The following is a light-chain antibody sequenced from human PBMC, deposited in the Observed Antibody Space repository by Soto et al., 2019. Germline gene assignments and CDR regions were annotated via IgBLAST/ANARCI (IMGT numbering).Light chain of an antibody. V-gene: IGKV3-20*01. J-gene: IGKJ1*01. CDR1: QSVSSSY. CDR3: QQYNSCLWT. CDR2: GAS. Sequence: EIVLTQSPGTLSLSPLERANLSCSSSQSVSSSYLAWYQQKPGQAPRLLIYGASSRATGIPDRFSGSGSGTEFTLIISSLQSEDSAVYYCQQYNSCLWTFGQGTKVDIK.